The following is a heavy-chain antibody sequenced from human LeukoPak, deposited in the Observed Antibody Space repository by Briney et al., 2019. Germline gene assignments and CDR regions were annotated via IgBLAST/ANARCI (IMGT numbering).Heavy chain of an antibody. Sequence: GGSLRLSCAASGFTFSSYAMSWVRQAPGKGLEWVSAISGSGGSTYYADSVKGRFTISRDNSKNTLYLQMNSLRAEDTAVYYCAKVGDCSSTSCYTDDAFDIWGQGTMVTVSS. V-gene: IGHV3-23*01. CDR3: AKVGDCSSTSCYTDDAFDI. CDR2: ISGSGGST. CDR1: GFTFSSYA. D-gene: IGHD2-2*02. J-gene: IGHJ3*02.